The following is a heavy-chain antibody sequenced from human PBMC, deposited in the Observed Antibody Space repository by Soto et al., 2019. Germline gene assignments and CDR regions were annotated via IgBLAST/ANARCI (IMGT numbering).Heavy chain of an antibody. J-gene: IGHJ4*02. CDR1: GFTFSDFA. V-gene: IGHV3-23*01. CDR3: AKGRPGVAAAPDY. D-gene: IGHD2-21*01. Sequence: GGSLRLSCAASGFTFSDFAMAWVRQAPGKGLEWVSSASGSGSGTYYADSVKGRFTISRDNSKNTLFLHMTNLRAGDTALYFCAKGRPGVAAAPDYWGQGTLVTVSS. CDR2: ASGSGSGT.